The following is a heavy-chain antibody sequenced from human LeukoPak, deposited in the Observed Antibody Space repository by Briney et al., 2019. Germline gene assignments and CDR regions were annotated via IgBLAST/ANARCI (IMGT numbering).Heavy chain of an antibody. CDR2: IYYSGST. CDR1: GGSISSYY. V-gene: IGHV4-59*01. J-gene: IGHJ4*02. CDR3: ARYIWGSYPTFEDY. D-gene: IGHD3-16*02. Sequence: PSETLSLTCAVSGGSISSYYWSWIRQPPGKGLEWIGYIYYSGSTNYNPSLKSRVTISVDTSKNQFSLKLSSVTAADTAVYYCARYIWGSYPTFEDYWGQGTLVTVSS.